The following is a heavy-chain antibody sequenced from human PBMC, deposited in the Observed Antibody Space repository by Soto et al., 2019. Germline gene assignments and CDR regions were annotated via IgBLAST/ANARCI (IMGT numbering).Heavy chain of an antibody. J-gene: IGHJ6*02. CDR2: IYYSGST. V-gene: IGHV4-39*01. D-gene: IGHD3-16*01. CDR3: AVGDYYYYGMDV. CDR1: GGSVSSGSYY. Sequence: PSETLSLTCTVSGGSVSSGSYYWSWIRQPPGKGLEWIGSIYYSGSTYYNPSLKSRVTISVDTSKNQFSLKLSSVTAADTAVYYCAVGDYYYYGMDVWGQGTTVTVSS.